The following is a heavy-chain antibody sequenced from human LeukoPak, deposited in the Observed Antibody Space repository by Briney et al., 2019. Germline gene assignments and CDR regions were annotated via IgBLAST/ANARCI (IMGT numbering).Heavy chain of an antibody. CDR3: ARRGLRYYFDY. Sequence: QPGGSLRLSCAASGFTVSSNYMSWVRQAQGKGLEWVSVIYSGGSTYYADSVKGRFTISRDNSKNTLYLQMNSLRAEDTAVYYCARRGLRYYFDYWGQGTLVTVSS. J-gene: IGHJ4*02. D-gene: IGHD4-17*01. V-gene: IGHV3-53*01. CDR1: GFTVSSNY. CDR2: IYSGGST.